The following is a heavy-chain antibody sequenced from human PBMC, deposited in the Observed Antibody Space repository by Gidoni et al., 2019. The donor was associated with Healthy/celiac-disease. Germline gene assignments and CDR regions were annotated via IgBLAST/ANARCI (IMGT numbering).Heavy chain of an antibody. Sequence: QVQLQQWGAGLLKPSDTLSLTCAVYGGSFSGYYWSWIRQPSGKGLDGSGEINPSGSTNDNPSLKRRVTISVDTSKNQFSLKLSSVTAADTAVYYCARVQAAAAIWYFDLWGRGTLVTVSS. CDR3: ARVQAAAAIWYFDL. CDR2: INPSGST. V-gene: IGHV4-34*01. CDR1: GGSFSGYY. D-gene: IGHD6-13*01. J-gene: IGHJ2*01.